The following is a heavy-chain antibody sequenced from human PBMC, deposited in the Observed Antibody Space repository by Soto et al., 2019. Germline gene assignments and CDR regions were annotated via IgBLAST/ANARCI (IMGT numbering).Heavy chain of an antibody. D-gene: IGHD1-20*01. Sequence: QVQLVQSGAAAKKPGASVNVSCKASGHMFSTYDINWVRQAPGQGVEWMGWLNPNSGNTGHAQKYQGRVTMTRNTSINTAYMELSSLGSDDTAVYYCARDHRYNWNDEGWFDPWGQGTLFTVSS. CDR1: GHMFSTYD. J-gene: IGHJ5*02. CDR3: ARDHRYNWNDEGWFDP. CDR2: LNPNSGNT. V-gene: IGHV1-8*01.